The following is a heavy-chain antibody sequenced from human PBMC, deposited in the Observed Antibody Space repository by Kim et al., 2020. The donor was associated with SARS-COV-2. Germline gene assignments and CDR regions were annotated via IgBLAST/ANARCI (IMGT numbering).Heavy chain of an antibody. Sequence: NYAQEFQGRGTVTADKSTSTAYMELSSLRSEDTAVYYCARDIGRSGYFDYWGQGTLVTVSS. D-gene: IGHD3-22*01. J-gene: IGHJ4*02. V-gene: IGHV1-69*04. CDR3: ARDIGRSGYFDY.